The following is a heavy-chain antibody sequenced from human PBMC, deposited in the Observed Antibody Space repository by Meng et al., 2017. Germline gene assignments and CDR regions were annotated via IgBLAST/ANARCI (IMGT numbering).Heavy chain of an antibody. CDR2: IYHSGST. J-gene: IGHJ4*02. CDR3: ARDLYCTNGVCYVFDY. Sequence: GSLRLSCAVSGYSISSGYYWGWIRQPPGKGLEWIGSIYHSGSTYCNPSLKSRVTISVDTSKNQFSLKLSSVTAADTAVYYCARDLYCTNGVCYVFDYWGQGTLVTVSS. V-gene: IGHV4-38-2*02. CDR1: GYSISSGYY. D-gene: IGHD2-8*01.